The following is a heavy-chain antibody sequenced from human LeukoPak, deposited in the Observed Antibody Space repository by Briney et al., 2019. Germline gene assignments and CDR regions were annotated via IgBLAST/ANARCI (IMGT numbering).Heavy chain of an antibody. CDR2: INPSGGST. V-gene: IGHV1-46*01. CDR3: ARGDLGQPADY. J-gene: IGHJ4*02. Sequence: GASVKVSCKASGYTFTSYYMHWVRQAPGQGLKSMGIINPSGGSTSYAQKFQGRVTMTRDTSTSTVYMELSSLRSEDTAVYYCARGDLGQPADYWGQGTLVTVSS. D-gene: IGHD3-3*01. CDR1: GYTFTSYY.